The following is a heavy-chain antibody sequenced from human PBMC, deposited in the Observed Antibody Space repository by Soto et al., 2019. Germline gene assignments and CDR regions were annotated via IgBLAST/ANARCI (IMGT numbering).Heavy chain of an antibody. V-gene: IGHV4-39*02. D-gene: IGHD6-13*01. CDR3: GKDTGPGIAAAGTIY. CDR2: IYYSGST. J-gene: IGHJ4*02. CDR1: GGSISSSSYY. Sequence: QLQLQESGPGLVKPSETLSLTCTVSGGSISSSSYYWGWIRQPPGKGLEWIGSIYYSGSTYYNPSLGTRVRKSVDTSKNEYSLQLSSVIAEDTAEHYCGKDTGPGIAAAGTIYWGQGTLVTVSS.